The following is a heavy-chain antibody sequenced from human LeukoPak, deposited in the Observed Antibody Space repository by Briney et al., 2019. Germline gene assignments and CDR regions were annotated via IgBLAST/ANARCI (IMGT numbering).Heavy chain of an antibody. CDR3: ATSAGDYRAGHYYYLGV. CDR1: GYTFTVYY. J-gene: IGHJ6*03. D-gene: IGHD4-11*01. Sequence: GASVKVSFKASGYTFTVYYFHWGRQAPGQGLEWMGWINPNTAGTNYAQKFLGGVTLTWDTSISTAYMELNRLTSDDTAVYYCATSAGDYRAGHYYYLGVWGKGTSVTVSS. V-gene: IGHV1-2*02. CDR2: INPNTAGT.